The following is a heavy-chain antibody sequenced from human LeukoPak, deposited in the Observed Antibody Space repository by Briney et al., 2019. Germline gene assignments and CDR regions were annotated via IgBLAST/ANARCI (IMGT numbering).Heavy chain of an antibody. CDR1: GFTFSSYS. D-gene: IGHD5-18*01. J-gene: IGHJ4*02. V-gene: IGHV3-48*04. Sequence: GGSLRLSCAASGFTFSSYSMNWVRQAPGKGLEWVSYISSSSSTIYYADSVKGRFTISRDNAKNSLSLQMNSLRAEDTAIYYCARATAIVAVDCWGQGTLVTVSS. CDR3: ARATAIVAVDC. CDR2: ISSSSSTI.